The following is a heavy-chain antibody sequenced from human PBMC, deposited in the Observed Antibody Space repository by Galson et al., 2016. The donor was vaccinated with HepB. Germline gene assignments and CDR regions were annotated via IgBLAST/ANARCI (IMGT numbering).Heavy chain of an antibody. CDR3: ARVEYDFWSGPYWSDP. CDR2: IYSGGTT. Sequence: SLRLSCAASGFTFGRYAMSWVRQAPGKGLEWVSAIYSGGTTYYADSVKGRFTVSRDNSKNTLYLQMNSLRAEDTAVYYCARVEYDFWSGPYWSDPWGQGTLVTVSS. V-gene: IGHV3-66*01. J-gene: IGHJ5*02. CDR1: GFTFGRYA. D-gene: IGHD3-3*01.